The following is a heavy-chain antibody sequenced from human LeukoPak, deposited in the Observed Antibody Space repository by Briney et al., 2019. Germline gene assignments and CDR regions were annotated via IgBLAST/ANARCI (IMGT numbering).Heavy chain of an antibody. CDR3: ASGSGWQFDY. Sequence: SETLSLTCAVYGGSFSGYYWSWIRQPPGKGLEWIGEINHSGSTNYNPSLKSRVTISVDTSKNQSSLKLSSVTAADTAVYYCASGSGWQFDYWGQGTLVTVSS. CDR1: GGSFSGYY. J-gene: IGHJ4*02. V-gene: IGHV4-34*01. CDR2: INHSGST. D-gene: IGHD6-19*01.